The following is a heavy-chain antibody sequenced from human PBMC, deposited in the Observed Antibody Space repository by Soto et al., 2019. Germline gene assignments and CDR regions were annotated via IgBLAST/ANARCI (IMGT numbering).Heavy chain of an antibody. CDR2: IIPIFGTA. D-gene: IGHD4-17*01. V-gene: IGHV1-69*13. CDR1: GGTFSSYA. J-gene: IGHJ5*02. Sequence: SVKVSCKASGGTFSSYAISWVRQAPGQGLEWMGGIIPIFGTANYAQKFQGRVTITADESTSTAYMELSSLRSEDTAVYYCARYDYGDYDTIWFDPWGQGTLVTVSS. CDR3: ARYDYGDYDTIWFDP.